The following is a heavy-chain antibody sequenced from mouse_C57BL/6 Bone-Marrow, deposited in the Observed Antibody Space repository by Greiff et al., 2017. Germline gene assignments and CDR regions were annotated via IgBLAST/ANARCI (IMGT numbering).Heavy chain of an antibody. CDR1: GYSITSGYY. J-gene: IGHJ2*01. CDR3: ARGTTVVATSVDY. V-gene: IGHV3-6*01. CDR2: ISYDGSN. D-gene: IGHD1-1*01. Sequence: VQLQQSGPGLVKPSQSLSLTCSVTGYSITSGYYWNWIRQFPGNKLEWMGYISYDGSNNYNPSLKNRISITRDTSKNQFFLKLNSVTTEDTATYYCARGTTVVATSVDYWGQGTTLTVSS.